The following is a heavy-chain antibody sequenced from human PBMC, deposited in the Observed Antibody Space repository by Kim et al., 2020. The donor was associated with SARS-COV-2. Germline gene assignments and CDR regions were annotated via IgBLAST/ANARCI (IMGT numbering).Heavy chain of an antibody. D-gene: IGHD6-6*01. V-gene: IGHV3-74*01. Sequence: GGSLRLSCAASGFAFSGSWMHWVRQAPGKGLEWVSRIHIDGKNINYADSVKRRFTISRDNAKNTLFLQMNSLRDEDTAIYYCARDQSRLGTTTLDYWGQG. CDR2: IHIDGKNI. CDR1: GFAFSGSW. J-gene: IGHJ4*02. CDR3: ARDQSRLGTTTLDY.